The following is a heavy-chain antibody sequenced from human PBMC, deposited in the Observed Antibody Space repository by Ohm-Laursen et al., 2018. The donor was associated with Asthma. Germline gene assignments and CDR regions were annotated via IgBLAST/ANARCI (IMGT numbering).Heavy chain of an antibody. CDR3: ARGEDGYNFVDVLKY. V-gene: IGHV1-8*03. CDR2: MNPNSGNT. CDR1: GYTFTSYG. J-gene: IGHJ4*02. D-gene: IGHD5-24*01. Sequence: SSVKVSCNPSGYTFTSYGISWVRQAPGQGLEWMGWMNPNSGNTGYAQKFQGRVTITADESTSTAYMELSSLRSEDTAVYYCARGEDGYNFVDVLKYWGQGTLVTVSS.